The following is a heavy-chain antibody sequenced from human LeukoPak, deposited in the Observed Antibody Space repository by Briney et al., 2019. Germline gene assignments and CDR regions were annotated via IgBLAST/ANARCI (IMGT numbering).Heavy chain of an antibody. D-gene: IGHD6-6*01. Sequence: SETLSLTCTVSGGSISSSSYYWGWIRQPPGKGLEWIGSIYYSGSTYYNPSLKSRVTISVDTSKNQFSLKLSSVTAADTAVYYCAISSIAARTVFDPWGQGTLVTVSS. V-gene: IGHV4-39*07. CDR3: AISSIAARTVFDP. J-gene: IGHJ5*02. CDR1: GGSISSSSYY. CDR2: IYYSGST.